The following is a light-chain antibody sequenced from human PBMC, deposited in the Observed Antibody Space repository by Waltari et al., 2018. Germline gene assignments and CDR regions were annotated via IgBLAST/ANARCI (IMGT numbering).Light chain of an antibody. V-gene: IGKV4-1*01. J-gene: IGKJ1*01. CDR3: QQYYSLPWA. CDR2: WAS. Sequence: DIVMTQSPDSLAVSLGERATINCKSSQSVLFNFNNKNYLGWYQHKPGRPPKPLIYWASTRESGGPDRFSGSGSGTDFNLTISSLQAEDVAVYYCQQYYSLPWAFGQGTKVEIK. CDR1: QSVLFNFNNKNY.